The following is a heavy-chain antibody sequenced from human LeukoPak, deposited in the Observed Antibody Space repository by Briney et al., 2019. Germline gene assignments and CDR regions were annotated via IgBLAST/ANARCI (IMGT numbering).Heavy chain of an antibody. CDR1: GGSFSGYY. CDR2: INHSGST. J-gene: IGHJ3*02. V-gene: IGHV4-34*01. D-gene: IGHD5-18*01. Sequence: SSETLSLTCAVYGGSFSGYYWSWIRQPPGKGLEWIGEINHSGSTNYNPSLKSRVTISVDTSKNQFSLKLSSVTAADTAVYYCEIQLWPNAFDIWGQGTMVTVSS. CDR3: EIQLWPNAFDI.